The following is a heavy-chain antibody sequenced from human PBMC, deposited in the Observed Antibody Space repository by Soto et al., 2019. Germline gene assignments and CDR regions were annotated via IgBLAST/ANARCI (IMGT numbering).Heavy chain of an antibody. CDR1: GGSFSGYY. D-gene: IGHD5-18*01. CDR3: ARGSYGYFYYYYGMDV. V-gene: IGHV4-34*01. J-gene: IGHJ6*02. Sequence: SETLSLTCAVYGGSFSGYYWSWIRQPPGKGLEWIGEINHSGSTNYNPSLKSRVTISVDTSKNQFSLKLSSVTAADTAVYYCARGSYGYFYYYYGMDVWGQGTTVTVSS. CDR2: INHSGST.